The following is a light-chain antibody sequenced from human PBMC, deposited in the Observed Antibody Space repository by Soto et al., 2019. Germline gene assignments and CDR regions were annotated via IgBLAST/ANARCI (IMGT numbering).Light chain of an antibody. Sequence: DIQMTQSPSSLSASVGDRVPITCRASQSISNYLNWYQQKPGKAPRLLIYAASRLQSGVPSRFSGSGSGTDFTLTISSLQPEDIATYYCQHYDNLPRYTFGLGTKVDIK. CDR2: AAS. CDR3: QHYDNLPRYT. J-gene: IGKJ2*01. CDR1: QSISNY. V-gene: IGKV1-39*01.